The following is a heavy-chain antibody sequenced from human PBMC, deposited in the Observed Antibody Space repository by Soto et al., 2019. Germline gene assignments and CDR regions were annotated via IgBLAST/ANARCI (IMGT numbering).Heavy chain of an antibody. CDR2: ISAYNGNT. Sequence: ASVKVSCKASGYTFTSYGISWVRQAPGQGLEWMGWISAYNGNTNYAQKLQGRVTMTTDTSTSTAYMELRSLRSDDTAVYYWASFVKPGRNSRYYGMDFWGGGTRVPVS. J-gene: IGHJ6*02. V-gene: IGHV1-18*04. CDR1: GYTFTSYG. D-gene: IGHD3-10*01. CDR3: ASFVKPGRNSRYYGMDF.